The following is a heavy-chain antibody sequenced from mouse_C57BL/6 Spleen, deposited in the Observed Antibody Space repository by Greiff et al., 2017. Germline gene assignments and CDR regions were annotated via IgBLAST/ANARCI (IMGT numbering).Heavy chain of an antibody. J-gene: IGHJ4*01. CDR3: AYYSNVGAMDY. CDR2: IRNKANNHAT. D-gene: IGHD2-5*01. CDR1: GFTFSDAW. Sequence: EVQLQQSGGGLVQPGGSMKLSCAASGFTFSDAWMDWVRQSPEKGLEWVAEIRNKANNHATYYAESVKGRFTISRDDSKSSVYLQMNSLRAEDTGIYYCAYYSNVGAMDYWGQGTSVTVSS. V-gene: IGHV6-6*01.